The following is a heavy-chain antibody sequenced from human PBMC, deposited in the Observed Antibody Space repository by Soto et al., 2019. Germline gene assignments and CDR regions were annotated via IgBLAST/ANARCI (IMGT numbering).Heavy chain of an antibody. J-gene: IGHJ4*02. D-gene: IGHD6-19*01. CDR2: ISGGSSSI. CDR1: GFTFSSYS. V-gene: IGHV3-21*01. CDR3: ARWRSGWYYDY. Sequence: ESGGGLVKPGGSLRLSCAASGFTFSSYSMNWVRQAPGKGLEWVSYISGGSSSIYYADSVKGRFTISRDNAKNSLYVQMNRLRAEDTAVYYCARWRSGWYYDYWGQGTLVTVSS.